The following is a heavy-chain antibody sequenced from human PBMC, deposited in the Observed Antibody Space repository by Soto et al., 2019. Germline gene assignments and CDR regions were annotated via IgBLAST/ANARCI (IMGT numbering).Heavy chain of an antibody. V-gene: IGHV4-34*01. D-gene: IGHD3-10*01. Sequence: PSETLSLTCAVYGGSFSGHSWNWIRQPPGKGLERIGEGNHSGSTNYNPSIKSRVTISVDTSKNQFSLKLSSVTAADTAVFYCARVDYYGSETYYNKRNYYYGMDVWGQGTTVT. CDR1: GGSFSGHS. CDR3: ARVDYYGSETYYNKRNYYYGMDV. CDR2: GNHSGST. J-gene: IGHJ6*02.